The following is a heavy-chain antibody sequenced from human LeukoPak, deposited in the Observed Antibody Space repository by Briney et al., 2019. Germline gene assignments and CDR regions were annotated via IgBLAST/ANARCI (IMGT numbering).Heavy chain of an antibody. V-gene: IGHV4-4*07. D-gene: IGHD3-22*01. Sequence: SETLSLTCTVSGGSISSYYWSWIRQPAGKGLEWIGRIYTSGSTNYNPSLKSRVTMSVDTSKNQCSLKLSSVTAADTAVYYCARERWYYYDSSGYHDYWGQGTLVTVSS. CDR3: ARERWYYYDSSGYHDY. CDR2: IYTSGST. J-gene: IGHJ4*02. CDR1: GGSISSYY.